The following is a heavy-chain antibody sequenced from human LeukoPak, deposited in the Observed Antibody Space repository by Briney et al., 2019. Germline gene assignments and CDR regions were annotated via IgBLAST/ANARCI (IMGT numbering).Heavy chain of an antibody. CDR2: IHISGST. D-gene: IGHD5-18*01. V-gene: IGHV4-4*07. CDR3: ARDGGYSYGYSLDS. J-gene: IGHJ4*02. Sequence: PSETLSLTCTVSGGSISSYYWSWIRQPAGKGLEWIGRIHISGSTNYNPSLKSRLTMSVDTSKNQFSLKLSSVTAADTAVYYCARDGGYSYGYSLDSWAQGTLVTVSS. CDR1: GGSISSYY.